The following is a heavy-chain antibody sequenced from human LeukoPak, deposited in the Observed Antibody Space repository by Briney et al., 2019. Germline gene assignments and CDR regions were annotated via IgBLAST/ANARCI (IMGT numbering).Heavy chain of an antibody. D-gene: IGHD2-15*01. J-gene: IGHJ6*03. V-gene: IGHV4-34*01. Sequence: SETLSLTCAVSGGSFSGYYWSWIRQPPGQGLEWIGEINHGGSTNYNPSLKSRVTISVDTSKKQFSLKLRSVIVADTAVYYCARGGLRSCSGGSCYSHYMDVWGKGTTVTVSS. CDR2: INHGGST. CDR3: ARGGLRSCSGGSCYSHYMDV. CDR1: GGSFSGYY.